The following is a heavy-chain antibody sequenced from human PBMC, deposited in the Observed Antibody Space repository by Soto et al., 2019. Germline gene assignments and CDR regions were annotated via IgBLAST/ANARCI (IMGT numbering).Heavy chain of an antibody. Sequence: SLRLSCAASGFTFSSYGMHWVRQAPGKGLEWVAVIWYDGSNKYYADSVKGRFTISRDNSKNTLYLQMNSLRAEDTAVYYCARDHHDDFWSGYPNYYYGMDVWGQGTTVTVSS. CDR3: ARDHHDDFWSGYPNYYYGMDV. J-gene: IGHJ6*02. V-gene: IGHV3-33*01. D-gene: IGHD3-3*01. CDR1: GFTFSSYG. CDR2: IWYDGSNK.